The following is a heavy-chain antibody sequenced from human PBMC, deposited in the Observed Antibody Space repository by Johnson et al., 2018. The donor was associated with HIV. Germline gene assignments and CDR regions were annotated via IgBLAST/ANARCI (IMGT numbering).Heavy chain of an antibody. D-gene: IGHD1-26*01. J-gene: IGHJ3*02. CDR3: ARDFLRGIVGATGAFDI. CDR1: GLTFSSYD. V-gene: IGHV3-13*01. CDR2: IGTAGDT. Sequence: VQLVESGGGVVRPGGSLRLSCAASGLTFSSYDMHWVRQATGKGLEWVSAIGTAGDTYYPGSVKGRFPIPSDNSKNTPYLQMNSLRAEDTAVYYCARDFLRGIVGATGAFDIWGQGTMVTVSS.